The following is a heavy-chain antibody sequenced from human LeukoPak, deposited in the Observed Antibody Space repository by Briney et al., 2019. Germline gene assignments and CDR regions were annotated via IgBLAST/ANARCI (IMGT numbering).Heavy chain of an antibody. Sequence: PSETLSLTCGVSGGSISNTNWWTWVRQPPGKGLEWIGEVNLQGSTNYNPPLKSRVAISVDKSENHISLKLTSVTAADTAVYYCAREGGPYRPLDYSGQGTLVTVAS. J-gene: IGHJ4*02. CDR2: VNLQGST. V-gene: IGHV4-4*02. CDR1: GGSISNTNW. CDR3: AREGGPYRPLDY.